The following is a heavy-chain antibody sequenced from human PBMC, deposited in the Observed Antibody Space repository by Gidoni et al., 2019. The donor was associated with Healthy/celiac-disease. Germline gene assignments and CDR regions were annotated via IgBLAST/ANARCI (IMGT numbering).Heavy chain of an antibody. CDR3: ARDGGWVGSYGPVPYYYYGMDV. V-gene: IGHV3-21*01. CDR2: ISSSSSYI. J-gene: IGHJ6*02. Sequence: EVQLVESGGGLVKPGGSLRLSCAASGFTFSSYSMNWVRQAPGKGLEWVSSISSSSSYIYYADSVKGRFTISRDNAKNSLYLQMNSLRAEDTAVYYCARDGGWVGSYGPVPYYYYGMDVWGQGTTVTVSS. D-gene: IGHD5-18*01. CDR1: GFTFSSYS.